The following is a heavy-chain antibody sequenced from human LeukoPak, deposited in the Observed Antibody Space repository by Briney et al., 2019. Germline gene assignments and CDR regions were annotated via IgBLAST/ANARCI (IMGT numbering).Heavy chain of an antibody. CDR3: ARLRRDGYNYGFDY. V-gene: IGHV4-30-2*01. Sequence: PSETLSLTCAVSGGSISSGGYSWSWIRQPPGTGLEWIGYIYHSGSTYYNPSLKSRVTISVDRSKNQFSLKPSSVTAADTAVYYCARLRRDGYNYGFDYWGQGTLVTVSS. J-gene: IGHJ4*02. D-gene: IGHD5-24*01. CDR1: GGSISSGGYS. CDR2: IYHSGST.